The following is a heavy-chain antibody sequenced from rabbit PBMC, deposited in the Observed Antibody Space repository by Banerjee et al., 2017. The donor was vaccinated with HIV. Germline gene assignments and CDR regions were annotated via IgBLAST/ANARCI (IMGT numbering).Heavy chain of an antibody. J-gene: IGHJ2*01. V-gene: IGHV1S43*01. CDR3: ARDLGVGSSYYRDALDP. CDR2: IYTSSGTT. CDR1: GIDFSGLYY. D-gene: IGHD8-1*01. Sequence: QQHLEESGGGLVKAGGTLTLTCKASGIDFSGLYYMCWVRQAPGKGLELIACIYTSSGTTWYASWVNGRFTISRSTSLNTVDLKMTSLTAADTATYFCARDLGVGSSYYRDALDPWGPGTLVTVS.